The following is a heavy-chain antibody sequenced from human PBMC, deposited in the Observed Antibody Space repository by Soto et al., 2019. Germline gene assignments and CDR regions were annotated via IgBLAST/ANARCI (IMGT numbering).Heavy chain of an antibody. CDR1: GGSISSGGYY. Sequence: TLSLTCTVSGGSISSGGYYWSWIRQHPGKGLEWIGYIYYSGSTYYNPSLKSRVTISVDTSKNQFSLKLSSVTAADTAVYYCARAFVGSGSYALDYWGQGTLVTVSS. CDR2: IYYSGST. CDR3: ARAFVGSGSYALDY. V-gene: IGHV4-31*03. J-gene: IGHJ4*02. D-gene: IGHD3-10*01.